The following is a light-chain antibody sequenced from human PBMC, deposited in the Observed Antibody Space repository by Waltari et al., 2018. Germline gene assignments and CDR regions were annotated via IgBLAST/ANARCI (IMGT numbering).Light chain of an antibody. Sequence: QSALTQPASVSGSPGQSITIPCTGTSSDVGGYKYLSWYQQHPGKAPKLMLYEVSNRPSGVSNRFSGSKSGNTASLTISGLQAEDEADYYCSSYTSSSTLKGVFGGGTKLTVL. CDR2: EVS. CDR3: SSYTSSSTLKGV. CDR1: SSDVGGYKY. J-gene: IGLJ2*01. V-gene: IGLV2-14*01.